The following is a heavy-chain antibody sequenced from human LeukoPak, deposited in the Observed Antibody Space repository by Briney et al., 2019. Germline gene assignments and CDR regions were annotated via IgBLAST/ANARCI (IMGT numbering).Heavy chain of an antibody. CDR3: STVYYDFWSGYLDY. CDR2: IKSKTDGGTT. CDR1: GFTFSNAW. V-gene: IGHV3-15*01. J-gene: IGHJ4*02. D-gene: IGHD3-3*01. Sequence: GGSLRLSCAASGFTFSNAWMSWVRQAPGKGLEWVGRIKSKTDGGTTDYAAPVKGRFTISRDDSKNTLYLQMNSLKTEDTAVYYCSTVYYDFWSGYLDYWGQGTLVTVSS.